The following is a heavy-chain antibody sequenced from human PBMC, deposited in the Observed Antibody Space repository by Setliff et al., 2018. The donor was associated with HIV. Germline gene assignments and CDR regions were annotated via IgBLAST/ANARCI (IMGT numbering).Heavy chain of an antibody. J-gene: IGHJ4*02. CDR1: GVSTSIHY. V-gene: IGHV4-4*07. CDR2: IHTSDTT. Sequence: PSETLSLTCTVSGVSTSIHYWVWIRQPAGRGLEWIGRIHTSDTTRYNPSLQSRVAVSVDTSKNQFSLKLSAVTSADTAVYYCVRRAGRHRLLRSGVAGTLDSWGQGTLVTVSS. CDR3: VRRAGRHRLLRSGVAGTLDS. D-gene: IGHD6-19*01.